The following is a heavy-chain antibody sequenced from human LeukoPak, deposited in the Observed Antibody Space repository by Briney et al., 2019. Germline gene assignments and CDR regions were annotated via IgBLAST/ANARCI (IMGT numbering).Heavy chain of an antibody. CDR2: FDPEDGET. D-gene: IGHD6-6*01. CDR1: GYTLTELS. Sequence: ASVKVSCKVSGYTLTELSMHWVRQAPGKGLEWMGGFDPEDGETIYAQKFQGRVTMTEDTSTDTAYMELSSLRSEDTAVYYCATYSSSSDAFDIWGQGTMVTVPS. CDR3: ATYSSSSDAFDI. J-gene: IGHJ3*02. V-gene: IGHV1-24*01.